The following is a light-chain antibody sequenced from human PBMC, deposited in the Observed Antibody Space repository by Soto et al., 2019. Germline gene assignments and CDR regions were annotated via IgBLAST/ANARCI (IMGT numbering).Light chain of an antibody. CDR1: QSVRSNY. V-gene: IGKV3-20*01. Sequence: ETVLTQSPRTLSLFPGERATLSCRASQSVRSNYLAWYQQKPGQAPRLLIYGASSRATGIPDRFGGSGSGTDFTLTISRLEPEDSAVYYCHQYNHSPWTFGQGTKVDIK. J-gene: IGKJ1*01. CDR2: GAS. CDR3: HQYNHSPWT.